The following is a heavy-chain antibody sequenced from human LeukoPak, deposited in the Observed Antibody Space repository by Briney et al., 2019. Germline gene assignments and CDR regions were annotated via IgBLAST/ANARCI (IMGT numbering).Heavy chain of an antibody. CDR1: GYTFTSYD. D-gene: IGHD5-12*01. V-gene: IGHV1-8*03. CDR2: MNPNSGST. CDR3: ARGRSTGYPYYFEY. J-gene: IGHJ4*02. Sequence: ASVKVSCKASGYTFTSYDNNWVRQATGQGLEWMGWMNPNSGSTGYAQKFQGRVTITRNTSISTAYMELSGLRSEDTAVYYCARGRSTGYPYYFEYWGQGTLVTVSP.